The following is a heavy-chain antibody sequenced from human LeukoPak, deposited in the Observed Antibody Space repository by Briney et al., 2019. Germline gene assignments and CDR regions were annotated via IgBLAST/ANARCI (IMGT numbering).Heavy chain of an antibody. D-gene: IGHD2-2*01. Sequence: ASVKLSCKASGHTFTGYYMHWVRQAPGQGLEWTGGSNPNSGGTNYEQKFQGWVTMTRDTSISTAYMELSRLRSDDTAVYYCASSRDCSSTSCYANFDYWGQGTLVTVSS. CDR1: GHTFTGYY. V-gene: IGHV1-2*04. J-gene: IGHJ4*02. CDR3: ASSRDCSSTSCYANFDY. CDR2: SNPNSGGT.